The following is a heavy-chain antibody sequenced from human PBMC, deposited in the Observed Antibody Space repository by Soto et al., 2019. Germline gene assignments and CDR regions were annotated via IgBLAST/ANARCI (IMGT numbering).Heavy chain of an antibody. Sequence: PSETLSIACTVAGGSISSYYWNWIRQPPGKGLEWIGYIYYSGTINYNPSLESRVTISVDTSKSQFSLKLSSVTAADTAVYYCARERPITAAGFRRYGMDVWGQGTTVTVSS. V-gene: IGHV4-59*01. D-gene: IGHD6-13*01. J-gene: IGHJ6*02. CDR2: IYYSGTI. CDR3: ARERPITAAGFRRYGMDV. CDR1: GGSISSYY.